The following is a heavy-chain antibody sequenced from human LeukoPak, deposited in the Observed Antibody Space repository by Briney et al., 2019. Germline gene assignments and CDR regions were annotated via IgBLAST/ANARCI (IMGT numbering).Heavy chain of an antibody. D-gene: IGHD2-2*03. V-gene: IGHV1-2*02. J-gene: IGHJ4*02. Sequence: ASVKVSCKASGYTLTDYYMHWVRQAPGQGLEWMGWINPNSGGTNYAQKFQGRVTMTRDTSISTAYMDLSRLRSDDTAVYFCARDVGYCSSTSCYACLETLNYFDYWGQGTLVTVSS. CDR1: GYTLTDYY. CDR3: ARDVGYCSSTSCYACLETLNYFDY. CDR2: INPNSGGT.